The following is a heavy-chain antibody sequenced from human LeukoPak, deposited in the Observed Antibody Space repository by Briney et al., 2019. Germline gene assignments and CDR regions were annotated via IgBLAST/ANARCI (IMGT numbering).Heavy chain of an antibody. CDR1: GYTFGTYY. D-gene: IGHD3/OR15-3a*01. J-gene: IGHJ4*02. CDR3: ARDREGLTPSSFDF. CDR2: INPSGGSA. V-gene: IGHV1-46*01. Sequence: ASVQISCKASGYTFGTYYIHWMRRAPGQGLEWMGVINPSGGSASYAQRFQGRVTMTRDTSTSTVSMDLSSLRSADTGMYYCARDREGLTPSSFDFWGQGTLVTVSS.